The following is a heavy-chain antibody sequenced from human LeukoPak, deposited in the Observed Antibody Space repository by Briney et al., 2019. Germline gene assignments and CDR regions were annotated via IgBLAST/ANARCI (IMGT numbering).Heavy chain of an antibody. V-gene: IGHV4-61*01. CDR2: IYYSGST. J-gene: IGHJ4*02. Sequence: PSETLSLTCTVSGGSISSSSYYWGWIRQPPGKGLEWIGYIYYSGSTNYNPSLKSRVTISVDTSKNQFSLKLSSVTAADTAVYYCAREPAHWGQGTLVTVSS. CDR1: GGSISSSSYY. CDR3: AREPAH.